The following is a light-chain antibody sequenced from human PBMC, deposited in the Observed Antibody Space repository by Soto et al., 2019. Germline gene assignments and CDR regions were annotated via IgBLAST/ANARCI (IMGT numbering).Light chain of an antibody. CDR3: QQYYSSPFA. V-gene: IGKV4-1*01. CDR2: WAS. Sequence: DILMTQSPDSLAVSLGGMSAINCKCSRIILSGSNNYLAWYQQKPGQPPRLLIYWASTRESGVPDRFSGSGSGTDFTLTISSLQAEDVAVYYCQQYYSSPFAFGPGTKVDIK. J-gene: IGKJ3*01. CDR1: RIILSGSNNY.